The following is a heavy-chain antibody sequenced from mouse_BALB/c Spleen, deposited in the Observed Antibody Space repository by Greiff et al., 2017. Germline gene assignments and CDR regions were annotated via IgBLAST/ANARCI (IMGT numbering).Heavy chain of an antibody. D-gene: IGHD1-1*01. V-gene: IGHV1-63*02. Sequence: QVQLQQSGAELVRPGTSVKISCKASGYTFTNYWLGWVKQRPGHGLEWIGDIYPGGGYTNYNEKFKGKATLTADTSSSTAYMQLSSLTSEDSAVYFCAREVLHYAMDYWGQGTSVTVSS. J-gene: IGHJ4*01. CDR3: AREVLHYAMDY. CDR2: IYPGGGYT. CDR1: GYTFTNYW.